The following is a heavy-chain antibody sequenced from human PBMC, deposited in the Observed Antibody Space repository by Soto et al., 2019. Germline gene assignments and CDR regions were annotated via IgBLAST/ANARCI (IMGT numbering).Heavy chain of an antibody. J-gene: IGHJ4*02. Sequence: GGSLRLSCVASGFTFDDYGMSWVRQVPGKGLEWVSGINWNGGTTHYADSVKGRFTTSRDNAKNSLYLQMNSLRAEDTALYYCAKSQSPMVRGVIEAFDFWGQGTLVTVSS. CDR3: AKSQSPMVRGVIEAFDF. V-gene: IGHV3-20*04. CDR2: INWNGGTT. D-gene: IGHD3-10*01. CDR1: GFTFDDYG.